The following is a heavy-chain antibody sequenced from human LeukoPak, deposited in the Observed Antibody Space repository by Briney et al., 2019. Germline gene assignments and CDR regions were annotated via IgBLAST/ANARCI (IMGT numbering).Heavy chain of an antibody. CDR1: GGSISSSSYY. CDR2: IYYSGST. CDR3: ARPYSYGPVYYFDY. J-gene: IGHJ4*02. Sequence: SETLSLTCTVSGGSISSSSYYWGWIRQPPGKGLEWIGSIYYSGSTYYNPSLKSRITISVDTSKNQFSLQLSSVTAADTAVYYCARPYSYGPVYYFDYWGQGTLVTVSS. V-gene: IGHV4-39*01. D-gene: IGHD5-18*01.